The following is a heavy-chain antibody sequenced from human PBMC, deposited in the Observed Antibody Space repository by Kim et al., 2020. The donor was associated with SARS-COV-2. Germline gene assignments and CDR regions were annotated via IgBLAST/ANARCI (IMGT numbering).Heavy chain of an antibody. D-gene: IGHD6-13*01. V-gene: IGHV1-69*01. J-gene: IGHJ4*02. CDR2: TA. Sequence: TANYAQKFQGRVTITADESTSTAYMELSSLRSEDTAVYYCVLQQLETYDYCGQGTLVTVSS. CDR3: VLQQLETYDY.